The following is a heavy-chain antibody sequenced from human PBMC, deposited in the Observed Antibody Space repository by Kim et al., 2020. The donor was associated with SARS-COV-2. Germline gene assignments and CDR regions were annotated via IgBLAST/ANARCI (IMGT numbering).Heavy chain of an antibody. D-gene: IGHD5-12*01. J-gene: IGHJ5*01. CDR1: SFSFNNYD. CDR2: ISSSGYTI. V-gene: IGHV3-48*03. CDR3: AGGIYCTYYW. Sequence: GGSLRLSCTPSSFSFNNYDRSWVRQAPGKGLECVSDISSSGYTINYADSVKGRFTISRDNARNSLYLQLTSLGAEDTAVYYGAGGIYCTYYW.